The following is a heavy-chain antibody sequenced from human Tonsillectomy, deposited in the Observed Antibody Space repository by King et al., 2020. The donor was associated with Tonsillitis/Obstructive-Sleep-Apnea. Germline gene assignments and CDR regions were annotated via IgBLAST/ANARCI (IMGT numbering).Heavy chain of an antibody. CDR3: AVDSENCYCYYMDF. J-gene: IGHJ6*03. CDR2: ISWDSGAI. CDR1: GFTFDDYA. Sequence: VQLVESGGGLVQPGGSLRLSCAASGFTFDDYAMHWVRQAPGKGLEWVSGISWDSGAIGYADSVKGRFTISRDNAKNSLYLQMNGLSPEDTALYYCAVDSENCYCYYMDFWGQGTTVTVSS. V-gene: IGHV3-9*01.